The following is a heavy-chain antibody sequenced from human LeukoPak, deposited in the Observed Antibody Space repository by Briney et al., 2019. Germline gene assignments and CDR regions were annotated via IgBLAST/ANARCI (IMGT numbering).Heavy chain of an antibody. CDR3: ARAGWELLNLHFDP. Sequence: GGSLRLSCVGSGFTFSDKWMSWVRQAPGKGPEWVASIKKDGSQKYYVDSVKGRFTISRDNAQNSLYLQMSSLGVEDTAIYSCARAGWELLNLHFDPWGQGTLVTVSS. CDR1: GFTFSDKW. D-gene: IGHD1-26*01. J-gene: IGHJ5*02. CDR2: IKKDGSQK. V-gene: IGHV3-7*03.